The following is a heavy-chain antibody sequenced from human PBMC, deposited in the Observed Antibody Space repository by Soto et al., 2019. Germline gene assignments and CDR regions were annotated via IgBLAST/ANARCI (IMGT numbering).Heavy chain of an antibody. D-gene: IGHD6-19*01. CDR1: GFSLSDRW. V-gene: IGHV3-7*03. Sequence: EMQLVESGGGLGQPGRSLRLSCVASGFSLSDRWMSWFRQAPGKGLEWVADIKQDGSVIHYVDSVKGRFTISRDNAKNSLYLQINSLGTEDTAIYYCAAGSDWIFDRWGPGTLLTVSS. CDR3: AAGSDWIFDR. CDR2: IKQDGSVI. J-gene: IGHJ4*02.